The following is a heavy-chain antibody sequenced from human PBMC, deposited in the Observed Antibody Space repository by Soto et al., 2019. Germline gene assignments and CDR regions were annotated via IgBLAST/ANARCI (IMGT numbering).Heavy chain of an antibody. CDR1: GFTFSSYN. J-gene: IGHJ4*02. CDR2: ISGSGSTI. Sequence: GGSLRLSCIVSGFTFSSYNMSWVRQAPGEGLEWVTYISGSGSTIYYADSVKGRFTISRDNVKNSLYLQMNSLRDEDTAVYYCARSKYIDYWGQGTLVTVSS. V-gene: IGHV3-48*02. CDR3: ARSKYIDY. D-gene: IGHD4-4*01.